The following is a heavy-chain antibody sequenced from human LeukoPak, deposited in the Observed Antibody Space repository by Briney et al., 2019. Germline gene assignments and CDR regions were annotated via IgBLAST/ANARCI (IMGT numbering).Heavy chain of an antibody. D-gene: IGHD1/OR15-1a*01. CDR3: ARQISGNKDY. Sequence: SETLSLTCTVSGVSISCYYWIWIRQSPGRGLEWIGSVFYRDSFSYGGTTFYNPSLQSRVTISVDTSKNAFSLKLSSVTAADTAVYYCARQISGNKDYWGQGTLVTVSS. CDR1: GVSISCYY. J-gene: IGHJ4*02. CDR2: VFYRDSFSYGGTT. V-gene: IGHV4-59*05.